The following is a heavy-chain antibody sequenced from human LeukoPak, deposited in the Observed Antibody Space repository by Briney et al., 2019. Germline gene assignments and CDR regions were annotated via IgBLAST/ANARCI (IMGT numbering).Heavy chain of an antibody. Sequence: PGGSLRLSCAASGFTFDNYALHWVRQAPGKGLEYVSGISSTGGSTTSANTVKDRFTISRDNSKNTLYLQMGSLRAEDTAVYYCARGGASPGRNAFDIWGQGTMVTVSS. CDR2: ISSTGGST. J-gene: IGHJ3*02. CDR1: GFTFDNYA. D-gene: IGHD1-26*01. V-gene: IGHV3-64*01. CDR3: ARGGASPGRNAFDI.